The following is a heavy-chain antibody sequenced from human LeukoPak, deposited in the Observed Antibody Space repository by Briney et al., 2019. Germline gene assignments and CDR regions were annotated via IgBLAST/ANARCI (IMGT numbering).Heavy chain of an antibody. CDR2: IYYTGST. D-gene: IGHD6-19*01. Sequence: PSETLSLTCTVSGGSITSYYWSWIRQPPGKGMEWIGYIYYTGSTNYNPSLKSRVTISVDTSKNQFSLKLSSVTAADTAVYYCAKISGSNWFDPWGQGTLVTVSS. CDR3: AKISGSNWFDP. CDR1: GGSITSYY. J-gene: IGHJ5*02. V-gene: IGHV4-59*03.